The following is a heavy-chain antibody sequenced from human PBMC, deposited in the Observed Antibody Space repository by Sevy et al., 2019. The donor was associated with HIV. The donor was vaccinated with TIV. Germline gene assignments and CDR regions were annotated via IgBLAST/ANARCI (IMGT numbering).Heavy chain of an antibody. V-gene: IGHV4-59*12. J-gene: IGHJ3*01. Sequence: SETLSLTCTVSGGSINSDHWNWIRQPPGKGLEWIGYVYYIGGTNYNPSLKNRVTISVDRTKNQCSLKLTSVTGEDTAVYYWARVNDFAVWGQGTMVTVS. CDR3: ARVNDFAV. CDR1: GGSINSDH. CDR2: VYYIGGT.